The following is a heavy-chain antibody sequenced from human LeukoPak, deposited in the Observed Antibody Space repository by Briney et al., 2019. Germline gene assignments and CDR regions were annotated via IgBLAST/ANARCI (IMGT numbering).Heavy chain of an antibody. CDR3: ASDIWRIDY. J-gene: IGHJ4*02. D-gene: IGHD3-3*01. CDR2: IKEDGSEK. V-gene: IGHV3-7*03. CDR1: GFTFSNHW. Sequence: GGSLRLSCVVSGFTFSNHWMTWVRQAPGKGLEWVANIKEDGSEKCYVDSVEGRFTISRDNAKNSLYLQMNSLRAEDTAVYYCASDIWRIDYWGQGTLVTVSS.